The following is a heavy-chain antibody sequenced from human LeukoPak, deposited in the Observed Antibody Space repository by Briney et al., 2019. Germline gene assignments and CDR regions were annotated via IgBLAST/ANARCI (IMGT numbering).Heavy chain of an antibody. V-gene: IGHV1-2*02. J-gene: IGHJ4*02. CDR3: ARDKNPPITMVRGFDY. D-gene: IGHD3-10*01. Sequence: GASVKVSCKASGYTFTGYYMHWVRQAPGQGLEWMGWINPNSGGTNYAQKFQGRVTMTRDTSISTAYMEPSRLRSDDTAVYYCARDKNPPITMVRGFDYWGQGTLVTVSS. CDR1: GYTFTGYY. CDR2: INPNSGGT.